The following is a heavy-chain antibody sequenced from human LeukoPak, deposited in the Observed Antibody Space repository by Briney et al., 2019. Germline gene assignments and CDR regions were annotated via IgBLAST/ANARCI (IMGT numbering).Heavy chain of an antibody. D-gene: IGHD3-22*01. CDR2: IYYSGNT. J-gene: IGHJ4*02. CDR3: ARHSYYDTSGYYGRPFDY. CDR1: GGSISSYY. V-gene: IGHV4-39*01. Sequence: SETLSLTCTVSGGSISSYYWSWIRQPPGKGLEWIGTIYYSGNTYYNPSLKSRVTISVDTSKDQFSLKLSSVTAADTAVYYCARHSYYDTSGYYGRPFDYWGQGTLVTVSS.